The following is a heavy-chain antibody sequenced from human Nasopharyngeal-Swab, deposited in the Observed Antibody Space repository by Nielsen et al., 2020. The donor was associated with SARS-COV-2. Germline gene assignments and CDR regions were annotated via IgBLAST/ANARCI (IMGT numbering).Heavy chain of an antibody. CDR3: ARDGIQSGWYGIDY. CDR1: DGSMSGYS. V-gene: IGHV4-59*12. Sequence: GSLRLSCTVSDGSMSGYSWSWIRQPPGKGLEYIGYIYYGGSTNYNPSLKSRVTISIDTSKNQFSLNLNSVTAADTAVYYCARDGIQSGWYGIDYWGQGTLVTVSS. CDR2: IYYGGST. J-gene: IGHJ4*02. D-gene: IGHD6-19*01.